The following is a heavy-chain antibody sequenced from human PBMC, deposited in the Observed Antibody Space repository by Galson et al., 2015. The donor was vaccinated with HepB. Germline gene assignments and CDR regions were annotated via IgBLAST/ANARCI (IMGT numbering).Heavy chain of an antibody. Sequence: SLRLSCAASGFTFSSYAMSWVRQAPGKGLEWVSGISGSGGSIYYEDSVKGRFTISRDNSKNTLYLQMNSLRAEDTAVYYCAKDSSRSGDFDHWGQGTLVTVSS. D-gene: IGHD2-21*02. CDR3: AKDSSRSGDFDH. V-gene: IGHV3-23*01. CDR1: GFTFSSYA. J-gene: IGHJ5*02. CDR2: ISGSGGSI.